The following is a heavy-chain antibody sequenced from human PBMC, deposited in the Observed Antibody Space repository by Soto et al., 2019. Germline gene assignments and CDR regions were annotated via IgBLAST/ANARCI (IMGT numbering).Heavy chain of an antibody. V-gene: IGHV1-58*02. J-gene: IGHJ5*02. CDR1: GFTFTSSA. D-gene: IGHD6-13*01. Sequence: ASVKVSCKASGFTFTSSAMQWVRQARGQRLEWIGWIVVGSGNTNYAQKFQERVTITRDMSTSTAYMELSSLRSEDTAVYYCAASREQQLGFDPWGQGTLVTVSS. CDR3: AASREQQLGFDP. CDR2: IVVGSGNT.